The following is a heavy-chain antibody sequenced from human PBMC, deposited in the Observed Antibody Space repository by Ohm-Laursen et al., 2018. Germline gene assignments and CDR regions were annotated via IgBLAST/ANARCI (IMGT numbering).Heavy chain of an antibody. CDR3: ARDVAHGGYGFGMDV. CDR1: GFTFSNYW. Sequence: SLRLSCSASGFTFSNYWMSWVRQTPGKGLEWVANIKQDGGEKNFVDSVKGRFTISRDNAKNSLYLQMNSLRAEDTAVYYCARDVAHGGYGFGMDVWGQGTTVTVSS. J-gene: IGHJ6*02. CDR2: IKQDGGEK. V-gene: IGHV3-7*01. D-gene: IGHD5-12*01.